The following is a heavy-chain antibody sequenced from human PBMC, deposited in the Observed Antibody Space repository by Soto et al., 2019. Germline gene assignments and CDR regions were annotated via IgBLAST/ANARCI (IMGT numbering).Heavy chain of an antibody. J-gene: IGHJ4*02. CDR1: GGSFSGYY. CDR2: INHSGST. V-gene: IGHV4-34*01. D-gene: IGHD3-16*01. CDR3: ARDNVITFGGARRALDY. Sequence: SETLSLTCAVYGGSFSGYYWSWIRQPPGKGLEWIGEINHSGSTNYNPSLKSRVTISVDTSKNQFSLKLRSVTAADTAVYYCARDNVITFGGARRALDYWGQGTLVTVSS.